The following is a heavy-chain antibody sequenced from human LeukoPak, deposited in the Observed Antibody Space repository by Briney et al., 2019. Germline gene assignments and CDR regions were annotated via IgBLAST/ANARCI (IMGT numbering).Heavy chain of an antibody. CDR1: GYTFTGYY. D-gene: IGHD3-22*01. CDR3: AGTYYYDSRDAFDI. J-gene: IGHJ3*02. Sequence: GASVKVSCKASGYTFTGYYMHWVRQAPGQGLEWMGWINPNSGGTNYAQKFQGRVTMTRDTSISTAYMELSRLRSDDTAVYYCAGTYYYDSRDAFDIWGQGTMVTVSS. V-gene: IGHV1-2*02. CDR2: INPNSGGT.